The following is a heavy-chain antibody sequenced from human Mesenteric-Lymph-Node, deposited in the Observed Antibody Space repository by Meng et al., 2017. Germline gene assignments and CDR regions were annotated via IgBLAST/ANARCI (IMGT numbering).Heavy chain of an antibody. CDR3: ARTTPYNCSGGSCSTNWFDP. CDR1: GFSLSTSGVG. V-gene: IGHV2-5*02. D-gene: IGHD2-15*01. J-gene: IGHJ5*02. Sequence: SGPTLVKPTQTLTLTCTFSGFSLSTSGVGVGWIRQPPGKALERLALIYWDDDKRYSPSLKSRLTITKDTSKNQVVLTMTNMDPVDTATYYCARTTPYNCSGGSCSTNWFDPWGQGTLVTVSS. CDR2: IYWDDDK.